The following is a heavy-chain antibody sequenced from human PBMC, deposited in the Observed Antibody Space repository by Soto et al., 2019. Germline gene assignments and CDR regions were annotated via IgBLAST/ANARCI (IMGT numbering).Heavy chain of an antibody. J-gene: IGHJ5*02. CDR3: SRSNYDSSGIRDNWLDT. Sequence: SVKVSCKASGGTFSSYAISWVRQAPGQGIEWKGEIVPIFGTANYAQKSQGRVPITAYESTSTASMDLSSLRSEDTAVYYFSRSNYDSSGIRDNWLDTWGQGTLVTVSS. V-gene: IGHV1-69*13. CDR1: GGTFSSYA. CDR2: IVPIFGTA. D-gene: IGHD3-22*01.